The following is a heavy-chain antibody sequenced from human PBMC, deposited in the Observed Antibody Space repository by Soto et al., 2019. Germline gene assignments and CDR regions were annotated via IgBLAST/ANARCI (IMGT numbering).Heavy chain of an antibody. V-gene: IGHV3-23*01. CDR2: TSGSGDKT. D-gene: IGHD2-8*01. CDR1: GFTFKYYA. J-gene: IGHJ1*01. Sequence: EVQLLQSGGGLAQPGTSLRLSCAASGFTFKYYAMTWVRQAPGKGLEWDSTTSGSGDKTDYADSVKGRFRVSRDNSKDTLYLQMDSLRADDTALYYCARESKWYGGQYFQDWGQGTLVTVSS. CDR3: ARESKWYGGQYFQD.